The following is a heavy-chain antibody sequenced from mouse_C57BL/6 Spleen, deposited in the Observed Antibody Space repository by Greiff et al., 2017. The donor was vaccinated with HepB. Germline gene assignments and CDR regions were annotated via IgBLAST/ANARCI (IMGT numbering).Heavy chain of an antibody. CDR1: GFTFSNYW. Sequence: EVKVVESGGGLVQPGGSMKLSCVASGFTFSNYWMNWVRQSPEKGLEWVAQIRLKSDNYATHYAESVKGRFTISRDDSKSSVYLQMNNLRAEDTGIYYCTAGSSYDYAMDYWGQGTSVTVSS. J-gene: IGHJ4*01. V-gene: IGHV6-3*01. CDR2: IRLKSDNYAT. D-gene: IGHD1-1*01. CDR3: TAGSSYDYAMDY.